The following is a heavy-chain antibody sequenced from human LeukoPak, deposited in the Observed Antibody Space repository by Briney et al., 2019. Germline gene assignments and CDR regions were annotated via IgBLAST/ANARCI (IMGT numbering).Heavy chain of an antibody. Sequence: SETLSLTCAVSGYSIRSGYYWGWIRQPPGKGLEWIGSIYHSGSTYYNPSLKSRVTISVDTSKNQFSLKLSSVTAADTAVYYCAREITIFGVVTPHDYWGQGTLVTVSS. CDR2: IYHSGST. D-gene: IGHD3-3*01. J-gene: IGHJ4*02. V-gene: IGHV4-38-2*02. CDR1: GYSIRSGYY. CDR3: AREITIFGVVTPHDY.